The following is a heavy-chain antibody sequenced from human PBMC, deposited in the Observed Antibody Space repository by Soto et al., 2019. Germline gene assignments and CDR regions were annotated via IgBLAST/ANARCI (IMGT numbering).Heavy chain of an antibody. J-gene: IGHJ4*02. CDR3: AREPRNRIAGSTTSEDY. D-gene: IGHD1-7*01. V-gene: IGHV3-66*01. CDR1: GFTVSSNY. CDR2: LYSGGST. Sequence: EVQLVESGGGLVQPGGSLRLSCAASGFTVSSNYMSWVRQAPGQGLECVSVLYSGGSTYYADSVKGRFTISRDSSKNRRYLHMNSLRAEDTAVYYCAREPRNRIAGSTTSEDYWGQGTLVTVSS.